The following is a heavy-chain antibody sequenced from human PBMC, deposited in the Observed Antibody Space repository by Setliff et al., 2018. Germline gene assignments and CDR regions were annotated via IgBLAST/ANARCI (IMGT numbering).Heavy chain of an antibody. CDR2: INAGNGDT. Sequence: GASVKVSCKASGYTFSANAIHWVRQAPGQRLEWMGWINAGNGDTEFSQKFQDTITMTADTSASTAYMELSSLRSEDTAVYYCARGRSTYFIDVWGKGTTVTVSS. J-gene: IGHJ6*03. CDR3: ARGRSTYFIDV. V-gene: IGHV1-3*01. CDR1: GYTFSANA.